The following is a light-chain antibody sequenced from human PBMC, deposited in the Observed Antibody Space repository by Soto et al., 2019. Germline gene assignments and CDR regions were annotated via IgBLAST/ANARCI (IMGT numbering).Light chain of an antibody. CDR2: DAS. Sequence: EIVLTQSPATLSLSPGERATLSCRASQSVSSYLAWYQQKPGQAPRLLIYDASNRATVIPARFSGSGSGTDFTLTISSLEPEDFAVYYCQHRSHWPPRYTFGQGTKLEIK. J-gene: IGKJ2*01. CDR1: QSVSSY. V-gene: IGKV3-11*01. CDR3: QHRSHWPPRYT.